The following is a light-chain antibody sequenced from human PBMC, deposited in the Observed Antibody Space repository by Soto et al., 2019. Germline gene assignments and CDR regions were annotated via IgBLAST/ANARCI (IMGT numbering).Light chain of an antibody. CDR1: QDISNY. CDR2: DAS. J-gene: IGKJ4*01. CDR3: QQYDNLPT. V-gene: IGKV1-33*01. Sequence: IHMPPSPSSLSASVAGRVTINFQASQDISNYLNWYQQKPGKAPKLLIYDASNLETGVPSRFSGSGSGTDFTFTISSLQPEDIATYYCQQYDNLPTFGGGTKVDIK.